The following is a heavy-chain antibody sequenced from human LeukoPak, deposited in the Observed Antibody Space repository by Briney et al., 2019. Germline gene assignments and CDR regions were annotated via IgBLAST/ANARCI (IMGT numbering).Heavy chain of an antibody. J-gene: IGHJ4*02. CDR3: ARGSYYDSSGYWHY. CDR1: GYTFTSYG. D-gene: IGHD3-22*01. Sequence: ASVKVSCKASGYTFTSYGISWVRQAPGQGLEWMGWISAYNGNTNYAQKLQGRVTMTTDTSTSTAYMELRSLRSDDTAVYYCARGSYYDSSGYWHYWGQGTLVTVSS. CDR2: ISAYNGNT. V-gene: IGHV1-18*01.